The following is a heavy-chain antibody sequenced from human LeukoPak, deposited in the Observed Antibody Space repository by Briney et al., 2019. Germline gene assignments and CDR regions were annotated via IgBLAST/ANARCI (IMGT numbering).Heavy chain of an antibody. CDR3: ARDGGNSGYDVHDY. D-gene: IGHD5-12*01. Sequence: GGSLTLSCAASGFTFSTYWMTWVRQAPGKGLEWVGNIKQDGSEKNYVDSVKGRFTISRDNAKNSLYLKMNSLRAEDTAVYYCARDGGNSGYDVHDYWGQGTLVTVSS. J-gene: IGHJ4*02. CDR1: GFTFSTYW. CDR2: IKQDGSEK. V-gene: IGHV3-7*03.